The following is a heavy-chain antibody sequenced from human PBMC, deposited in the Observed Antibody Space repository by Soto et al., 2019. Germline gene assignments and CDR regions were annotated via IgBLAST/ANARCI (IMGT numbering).Heavy chain of an antibody. J-gene: IGHJ3*02. CDR3: ARERYYGDYEAFDI. CDR2: ISYDGTNK. D-gene: IGHD4-17*01. CDR1: GFTFSSYA. V-gene: IGHV3-30-3*01. Sequence: GGSLRLSCAASGFTFSSYAMHWVRQAPGKGLEWVAVISYDGTNKYYADSVKGRFTISRDNSKNTLYLQMNSLRAEDTAVYYCARERYYGDYEAFDIWGQGTMVTVSS.